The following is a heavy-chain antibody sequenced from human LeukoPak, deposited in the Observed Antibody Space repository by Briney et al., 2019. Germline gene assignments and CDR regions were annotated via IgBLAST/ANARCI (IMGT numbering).Heavy chain of an antibody. CDR2: ISKDGRTI. CDR1: GFSFSTQE. V-gene: IGHV3-48*03. Sequence: GGSLRLSCAASGFSFSTQEMAWVRQAPGKGLEWVSYISKDGRTIYYADSVKGRFTISRDSTRNSLFLQLSSLSADDTAFYYCARGSYTGFYLYFDSWGQGTLYTISS. J-gene: IGHJ4*02. CDR3: ARGSYTGFYLYFDS. D-gene: IGHD2/OR15-2a*01.